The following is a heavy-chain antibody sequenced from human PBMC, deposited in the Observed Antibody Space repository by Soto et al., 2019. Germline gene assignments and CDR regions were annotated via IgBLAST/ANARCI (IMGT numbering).Heavy chain of an antibody. V-gene: IGHV4-59*08. D-gene: IGHD1-26*01. CDR1: GVSISGFY. CDR3: ARHSTGSYYY. Sequence: SETLSLTCTVSGVSISGFYWSWIRQPPGKGLEWLGYIYYTGSTNYNPSLKNRVTISIDASKNQFSLELNSVTAADTAVYYCARHSTGSYYYWGQGTLVTVSS. CDR2: IYYTGST. J-gene: IGHJ4*02.